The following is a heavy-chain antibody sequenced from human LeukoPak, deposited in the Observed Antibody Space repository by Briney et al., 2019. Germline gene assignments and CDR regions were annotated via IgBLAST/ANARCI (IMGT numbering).Heavy chain of an antibody. CDR2: ISYDGSNK. J-gene: IGHJ6*02. D-gene: IGHD3-10*01. V-gene: IGHV3-30*18. CDR3: AKEYFTSDYYSSGSRPGMDV. CDR1: GFTFSSYG. Sequence: PGRSLRLSCAASGFTFSSYGMHWVRQAPGKGLEWVAVISYDGSNKYYADSVKGRFTISRDNSKNTLYLQMNSLRAEDTAVYYCAKEYFTSDYYSSGSRPGMDVWGQGTTVTVSS.